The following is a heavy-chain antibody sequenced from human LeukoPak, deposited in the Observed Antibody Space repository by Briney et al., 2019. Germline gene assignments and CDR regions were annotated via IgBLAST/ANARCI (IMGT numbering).Heavy chain of an antibody. V-gene: IGHV4-61*01. J-gene: IGHJ4*02. Sequence: PSETLSLTCTVSGASVSSDNYYWSWIRQPPGKGLEWIGYIYYSGSTNYNPSLKSRVTISVDTSKNQFSLKLSSVTAADTAVYYCASYSYYYDSSGYFDYWGQGTLVTVSS. CDR1: GASVSSDNYY. CDR3: ASYSYYYDSSGYFDY. CDR2: IYYSGST. D-gene: IGHD3-22*01.